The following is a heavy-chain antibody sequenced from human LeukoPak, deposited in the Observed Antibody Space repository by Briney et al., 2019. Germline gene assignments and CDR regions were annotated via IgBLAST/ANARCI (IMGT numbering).Heavy chain of an antibody. Sequence: GALRLSCAVYGGSFSGYYWSWIRQPPGKGLEWIGEINHSGSTNYNPSLKSRVTISADTSKNQFSLKLSSVTAADTAVYYCARGRGYGSGSYCYWGQGTLVTVSS. J-gene: IGHJ4*02. CDR2: INHSGST. CDR1: GGSFSGYY. V-gene: IGHV4-34*01. CDR3: ARGRGYGSGSYCY. D-gene: IGHD3-10*01.